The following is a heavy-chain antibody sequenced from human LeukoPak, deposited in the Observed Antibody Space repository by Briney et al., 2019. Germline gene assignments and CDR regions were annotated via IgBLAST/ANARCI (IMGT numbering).Heavy chain of an antibody. CDR2: IFPSGGEI. J-gene: IGHJ5*02. D-gene: IGHD2-8*02. CDR3: ATYRQVLLPFKS. Sequence: GGSLRLSCAASGFTFSNYAMIWVRQAPGKGLEWVSCIFPSGGEIHYADSVRGRFTISRDNSKSTLSLQMNSLRAEDTAIYFCATYRQVLLPFKSWGQGTLVTGSS. V-gene: IGHV3-23*01. CDR1: GFTFSNYA.